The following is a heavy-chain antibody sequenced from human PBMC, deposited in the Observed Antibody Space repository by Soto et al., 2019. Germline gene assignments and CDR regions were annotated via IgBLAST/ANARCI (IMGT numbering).Heavy chain of an antibody. V-gene: IGHV3-30-3*01. CDR1: GFTFSSYA. CDR2: ISYDGSNK. D-gene: IGHD6-13*01. J-gene: IGHJ6*02. Sequence: PGGSLRLSCAASGFTFSSYAMHWVRQAPGKGLEWVAVISYDGSNKYYADSVKGRFTISRDNSKNTLYLQMNSLRAEDTAVYYCAKDLSRAAAGWSYYYYGMDVWGQGTTVTVSS. CDR3: AKDLSRAAAGWSYYYYGMDV.